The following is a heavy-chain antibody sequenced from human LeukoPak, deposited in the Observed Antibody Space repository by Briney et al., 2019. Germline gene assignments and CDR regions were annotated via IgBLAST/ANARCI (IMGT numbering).Heavy chain of an antibody. Sequence: PGGSLRLSCAVSGFTFSRYAMTWVRQAPGKGLEWVGRIKSKNVGETTEYAAPVQGRFTISRDDSKNTVYLQMSGLKTEDTAVYYCTTGPGNSGYWGQGTLVTVSS. J-gene: IGHJ4*02. CDR3: TTGPGNSGY. CDR1: GFTFSRYA. CDR2: IKSKNVGETT. D-gene: IGHD4-23*01. V-gene: IGHV3-15*01.